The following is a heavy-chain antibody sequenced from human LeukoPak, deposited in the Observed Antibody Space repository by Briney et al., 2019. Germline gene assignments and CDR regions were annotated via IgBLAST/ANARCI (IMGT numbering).Heavy chain of an antibody. D-gene: IGHD4-23*01. CDR1: GFIFSSYG. V-gene: IGHV3-66*04. J-gene: IGHJ4*02. CDR2: IYRDGST. Sequence: GGSLRLSCAASGFIFSSYGMSWVRQAPGKGLEWVSVIYRDGSTYYADSVKVRFTVSRDDSKNTLYLQINSLGAEDTAVYYCAKQDDGGNFDSWGQGTLVTVSS. CDR3: AKQDDGGNFDS.